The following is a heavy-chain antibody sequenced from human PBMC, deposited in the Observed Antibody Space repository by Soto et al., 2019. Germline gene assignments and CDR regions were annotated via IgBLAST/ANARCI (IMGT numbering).Heavy chain of an antibody. CDR3: ARAMVVDAMSNAFDI. V-gene: IGHV5-51*01. CDR2: IYPGDSDT. Sequence: PGESLKISSKGSGYSFTSYWIGWVRQMPGKGLEWLGIIYPGDSDTRYSPSFQGQVTISVDKSITTAYLQWSSLKASDTAMYYCARAMVVDAMSNAFDIWGQGTMVTVSS. D-gene: IGHD2-15*01. J-gene: IGHJ3*02. CDR1: GYSFTSYW.